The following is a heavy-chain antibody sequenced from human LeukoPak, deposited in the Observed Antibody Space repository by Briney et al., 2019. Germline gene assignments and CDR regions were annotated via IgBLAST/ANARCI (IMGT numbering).Heavy chain of an antibody. CDR1: GGSISTYY. D-gene: IGHD6-19*01. J-gene: IGHJ4*02. V-gene: IGHV4-59*08. Sequence: SETLSLTCTLSGGSISTYYWSWIRQPPGKGLEWIGYIDYTGSTNYNPSLKSRVTISVDGSKNQFSLRLSSVTAADTAVYYCARQGRNSSGGQRWVDYWGQGTLVTVSS. CDR2: IDYTGST. CDR3: ARQGRNSSGGQRWVDY.